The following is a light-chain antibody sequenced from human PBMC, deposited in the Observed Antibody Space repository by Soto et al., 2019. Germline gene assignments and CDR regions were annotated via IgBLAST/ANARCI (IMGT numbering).Light chain of an antibody. Sequence: QSVLTQPRSVSGSPGQSVTISCTGTSSDVGGYNYVSWYQQHPGKAPKLIIYDVNRRPSGVPDRFSGSKSGNTASLTISGLQTEDEADYFCFSFTTDWTHVFGTGTKVTVL. CDR2: DVN. J-gene: IGLJ1*01. CDR3: FSFTTDWTHV. V-gene: IGLV2-11*01. CDR1: SSDVGGYNY.